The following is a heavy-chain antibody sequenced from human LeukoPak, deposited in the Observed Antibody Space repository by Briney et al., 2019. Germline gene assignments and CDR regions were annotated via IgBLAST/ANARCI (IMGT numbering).Heavy chain of an antibody. CDR3: ARDHYDSSGYYYSHLDY. D-gene: IGHD3-22*01. J-gene: IGHJ4*02. CDR2: ISSSSSYI. Sequence: PGGSLRLSRAASGFTFSSYSMNWVRQAPGKGLEWVSSISSSSSYIYYADSVKGRFTISRDNAKNSLYLQMNSLRAEDTAVYYCARDHYDSSGYYYSHLDYWGQGNLVTVSS. V-gene: IGHV3-21*01. CDR1: GFTFSSYS.